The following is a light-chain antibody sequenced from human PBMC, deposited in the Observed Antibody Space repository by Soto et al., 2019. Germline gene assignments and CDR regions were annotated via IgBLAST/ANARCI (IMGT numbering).Light chain of an antibody. CDR2: ATS. Sequence: EIVMTQSPATLSVSPGERATLSCRASQSVSSNLAWYQQKPGQAPRLLIYATSTRATGVPARFSGSGSGTEFTLTISSLQSEDFAVCYCQHYNDWPYTFGQGTKLEI. J-gene: IGKJ2*01. CDR3: QHYNDWPYT. V-gene: IGKV3-15*01. CDR1: QSVSSN.